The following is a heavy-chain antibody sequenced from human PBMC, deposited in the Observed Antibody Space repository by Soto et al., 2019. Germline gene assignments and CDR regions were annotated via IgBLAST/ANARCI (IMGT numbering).Heavy chain of an antibody. CDR2: IIPIFGTA. Sequence: QVQLVQSGAEVRKPGSSVKVSCKASGGTFSRHAISWVRQAPGQGLEWMGGIIPIFGTANHAQKFQGRVTIIADDSTSTVYVDVSSLRSEDTAMYYCARGWGYDSNDYYYAYWGQGPLVIVSS. CDR1: GGTFSRHA. D-gene: IGHD3-22*01. J-gene: IGHJ4*02. CDR3: ARGWGYDSNDYYYAY. V-gene: IGHV1-69*01.